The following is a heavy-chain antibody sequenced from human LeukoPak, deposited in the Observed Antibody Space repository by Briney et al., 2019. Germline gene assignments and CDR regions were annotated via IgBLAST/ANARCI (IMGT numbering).Heavy chain of an antibody. V-gene: IGHV3-21*01. CDR3: ARALLLWLGELSTFDY. J-gene: IGHJ4*02. CDR2: ISSSSSYI. CDR1: GFTFSSYS. D-gene: IGHD3-10*01. Sequence: GGSLRLSCAASGFTFSSYSMNWVRQAPGKGLEWVASISSSSSYIYYADSVKGRFTISRDNPKNSLYLQMKSLRAQDTAVYYCARALLLWLGELSTFDYWGAGTLVTVSS.